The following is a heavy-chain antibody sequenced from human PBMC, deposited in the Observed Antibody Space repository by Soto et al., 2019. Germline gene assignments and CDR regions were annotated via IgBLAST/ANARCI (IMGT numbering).Heavy chain of an antibody. CDR2: ITGSSSNL. Sequence: EVQLLESGGGLEQPGGSLRLSCAASGFTFSDYAMSWVRQAPGKGLEWVTTITGSSSNLYYTDCVTGRFAISRDNSRNLLFLQMNSLAAEDTAVYYCAKGGAVYGLLTHDYWGQGTLVTVSS. D-gene: IGHD3-9*01. J-gene: IGHJ4*02. CDR1: GFTFSDYA. V-gene: IGHV3-23*01. CDR3: AKGGAVYGLLTHDY.